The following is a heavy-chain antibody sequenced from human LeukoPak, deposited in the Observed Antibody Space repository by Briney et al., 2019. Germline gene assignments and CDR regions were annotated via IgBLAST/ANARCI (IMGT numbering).Heavy chain of an antibody. CDR3: ARGRSLAYCGGDCYSDDYYFDY. J-gene: IGHJ4*02. V-gene: IGHV4-34*01. D-gene: IGHD2-21*02. Sequence: SETLSLTCAVYGGSFSGYYWSWIRQPPGKGLEWIGEINHSGSTNYNPSLKSRVTISVDTSKNQFSLRLSSVTAADTAVYYCARGRSLAYCGGDCYSDDYYFDYWGQGTLVTVSS. CDR1: GGSFSGYY. CDR2: INHSGST.